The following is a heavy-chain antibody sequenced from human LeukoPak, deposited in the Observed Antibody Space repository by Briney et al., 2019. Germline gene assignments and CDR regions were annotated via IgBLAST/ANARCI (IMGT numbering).Heavy chain of an antibody. D-gene: IGHD2-21*02. J-gene: IGHJ4*02. CDR2: IYYSGST. CDR3: ARDLGRDSNAFDY. Sequence: PSETLSLTCTVSGGSISSSSYYWGWIRRPPGKGLEWIGSIYYSGSTYYNPSLKSRVTISVDTSKNQFSLKLSSVTAADTAVYYCARDLGRDSNAFDYWGQGTLVTVSS. V-gene: IGHV4-39*07. CDR1: GGSISSSSYY.